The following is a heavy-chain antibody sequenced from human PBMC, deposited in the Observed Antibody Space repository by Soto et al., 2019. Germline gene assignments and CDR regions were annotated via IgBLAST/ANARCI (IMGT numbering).Heavy chain of an antibody. CDR1: GFTFSNAW. CDR2: IKNKKEGGAT. Sequence: GGSLRISCAASGFTFSNAWINWVRQAPGKGLERVGRIKNKKEGGATNFTKTVKNRFAISREDSKKKRYLQMSSLKIEDTAVYYCTTDSYSTIIIVRFDYWGHGTLVTVSS. D-gene: IGHD3-22*01. CDR3: TTDSYSTIIIVRFDY. V-gene: IGHV3-15*07. J-gene: IGHJ4*01.